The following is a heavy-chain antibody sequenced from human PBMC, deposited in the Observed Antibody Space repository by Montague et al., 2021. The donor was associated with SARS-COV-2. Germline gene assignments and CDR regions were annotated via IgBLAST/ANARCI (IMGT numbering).Heavy chain of an antibody. CDR3: ARGADYYSDYRGTLRY. CDR1: GGSISSSSYY. V-gene: IGHV4-39*01. J-gene: IGHJ4*02. D-gene: IGHD4-11*01. CDR2: IYYSGST. Sequence: SETLSLTCTVSGGSISSSSYYWGWIRQPPGKGLEWIGSIYYSGSTYYSPSLKSRVTISVDTSKNQFSLKVSSVTASDTAVYYCARGADYYSDYRGTLRYWGQGTLVSVSS.